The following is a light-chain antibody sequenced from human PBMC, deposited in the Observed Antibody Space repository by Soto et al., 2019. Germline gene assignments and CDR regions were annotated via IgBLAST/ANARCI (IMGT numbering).Light chain of an antibody. J-gene: IGLJ2*01. CDR3: ATWDDSLNGVV. CDR2: SSD. Sequence: QPVLTQPPSASGTPGQRVTISCSGSSSNIGSTTVNWYRQLPGTAPQVLIYSSDQRPSGVPDRFSGSKSGTSASLAISGLQSEDEADYYCATWDDSLNGVVFGGGTKLTVL. V-gene: IGLV1-44*01. CDR1: SSNIGSTT.